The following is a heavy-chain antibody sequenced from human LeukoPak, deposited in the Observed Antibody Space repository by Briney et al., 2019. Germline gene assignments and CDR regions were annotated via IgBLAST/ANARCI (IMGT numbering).Heavy chain of an antibody. V-gene: IGHV4-4*02. CDR3: ASITFWSGYYFDY. D-gene: IGHD3-3*01. Sequence: SETLSLTCAVSGVSISSGNWWSWVRQPPGKGLEWIGEIFHSGSTSYNPSLKSRVTISLDKSKNQFSLRLSSVTAADTAVYYCASITFWSGYYFDYWGQGTLVTVSS. J-gene: IGHJ4*02. CDR1: GVSISSGNW. CDR2: IFHSGST.